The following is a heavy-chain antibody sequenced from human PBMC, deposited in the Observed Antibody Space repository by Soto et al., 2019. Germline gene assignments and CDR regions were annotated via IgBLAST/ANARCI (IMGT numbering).Heavy chain of an antibody. V-gene: IGHV4-4*07. CDR2: IYTSGST. Sequence: PSETLSLTCTVSGGSISSYYWSWIRQPAGKGLEWIWRIYTSGSTNYNPSLKSRVTMSVDTSKNQFSLKLSSVTAADTAVYYCALHTRSSSWSGSPSYFDYWGQGTLVTVSS. CDR1: GGSISSYY. CDR3: ALHTRSSSWSGSPSYFDY. J-gene: IGHJ4*02. D-gene: IGHD6-13*01.